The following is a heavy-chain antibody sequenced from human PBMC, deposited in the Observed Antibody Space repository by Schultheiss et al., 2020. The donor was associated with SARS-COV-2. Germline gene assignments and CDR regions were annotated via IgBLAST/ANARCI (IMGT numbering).Heavy chain of an antibody. J-gene: IGHJ4*02. V-gene: IGHV3-23*01. Sequence: GGSLRLSCTASGFTFGDYAMSWFRQAPGKGLEWVSPITASGDSTYYADSVKGRFTISRDNSKNMLYLQMNSLRAEDTAVYYCAKGLNWGPPFDYWGQGTLVTVSS. CDR1: GFTFGDYA. CDR2: ITASGDST. CDR3: AKGLNWGPPFDY. D-gene: IGHD7-27*01.